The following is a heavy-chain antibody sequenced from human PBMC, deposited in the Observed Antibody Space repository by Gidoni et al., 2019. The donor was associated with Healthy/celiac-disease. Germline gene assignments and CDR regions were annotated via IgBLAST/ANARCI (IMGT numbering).Heavy chain of an antibody. V-gene: IGHV3-30-3*01. J-gene: IGHJ3*02. CDR1: GFTSISYA. CDR2: ISYDGSNK. D-gene: IGHD2-15*01. Sequence: QVQLVASAGGVVQPGRSMRLSCLASGFTSISYAMHWVRQAPGKGLEWVAVISYDGSNKYYADSVKGRFTISRDNSKNTLYLQMNSLRAEDTAVYYCARDSCSGGSCYYHDAFDIWGQGTMVTVSS. CDR3: ARDSCSGGSCYYHDAFDI.